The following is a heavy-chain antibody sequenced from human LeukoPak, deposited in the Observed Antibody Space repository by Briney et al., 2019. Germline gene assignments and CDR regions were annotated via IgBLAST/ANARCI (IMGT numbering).Heavy chain of an antibody. CDR1: GFTFKLYT. J-gene: IGHJ4*02. V-gene: IGHV3-66*02. Sequence: GGSLRLSCAAFGFTFKLYTMNWVRQAPGKGLEWVSVIYSGGSTYYADSVKGRFTISRDNSKNTLYLQMNSLRAEDTAVYYCARDLEITGTTNLGYWGQGTLVTVSS. CDR3: ARDLEITGTTNLGY. CDR2: IYSGGST. D-gene: IGHD1-7*01.